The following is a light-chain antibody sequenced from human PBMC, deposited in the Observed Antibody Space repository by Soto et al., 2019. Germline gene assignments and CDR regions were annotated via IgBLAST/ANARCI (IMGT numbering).Light chain of an antibody. J-gene: IGLJ1*01. CDR1: NSNIGNNY. V-gene: IGLV1-51*01. CDR2: DNN. Sequence: QPVLTQPPPVSAAPGQQVTISCSGSNSNIGNNYVSWYQQLPGTAPKLLIYDNNKRPAGVPDRISGSKSGTSATRGITGLQTGDEADYHCGAWDSSLSAYVFGTGTKVTVL. CDR3: GAWDSSLSAYV.